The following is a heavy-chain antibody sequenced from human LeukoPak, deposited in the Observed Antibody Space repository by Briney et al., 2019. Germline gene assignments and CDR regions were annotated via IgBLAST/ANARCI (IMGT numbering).Heavy chain of an antibody. CDR3: ARASTTVTTLLRNNWFDP. Sequence: GASVKVSCKASGYTFTGYYMHWVRQAPGQGLEWMGIINPSGGSTSYAQKFQGRVTMTRDTSTSTVYMELSSLRSEDTAVYYCARASTTVTTLLRNNWFDPWGQGTLVTVSS. D-gene: IGHD4-17*01. V-gene: IGHV1-46*01. J-gene: IGHJ5*02. CDR1: GYTFTGYY. CDR2: INPSGGST.